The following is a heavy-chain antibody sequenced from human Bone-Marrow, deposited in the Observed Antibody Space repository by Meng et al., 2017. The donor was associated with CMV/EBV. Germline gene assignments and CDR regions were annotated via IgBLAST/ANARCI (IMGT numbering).Heavy chain of an antibody. D-gene: IGHD2-2*01. Sequence: ASVKVSCKASGYTFTGYYMHWVRQAPGQGLEWMGWINPNSGGTNYAQKFQGRVTMTRDTSISTAYMELSRLRSDDTAVYYCAREYQLLYNWFDPWGQGTRVTGYS. J-gene: IGHJ5*02. V-gene: IGHV1-2*02. CDR2: INPNSGGT. CDR3: AREYQLLYNWFDP. CDR1: GYTFTGYY.